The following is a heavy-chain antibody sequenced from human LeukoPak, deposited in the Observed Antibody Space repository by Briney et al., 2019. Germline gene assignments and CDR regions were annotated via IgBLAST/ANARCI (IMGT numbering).Heavy chain of an antibody. V-gene: IGHV4-39*07. CDR2: MYYRGNT. Sequence: SETLSLTCTVSGGSISSSCYYWGWIRQPPGKGLEWVGHMYYRGNTFCNPSLKSRVTISVDTSKNQFSLKLRSVTAADTAVYYCARLYGNYQNYFDYWGQGTLVTVSS. CDR1: GGSISSSCYY. J-gene: IGHJ4*02. CDR3: ARLYGNYQNYFDY. D-gene: IGHD1-7*01.